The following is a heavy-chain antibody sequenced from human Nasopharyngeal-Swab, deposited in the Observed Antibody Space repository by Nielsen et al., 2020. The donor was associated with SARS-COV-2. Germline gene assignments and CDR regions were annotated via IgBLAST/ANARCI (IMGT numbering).Heavy chain of an antibody. CDR3: ARGRRVVRGVIITNYYYYYMDV. D-gene: IGHD3-10*01. V-gene: IGHV4-34*01. CDR2: INHSGNT. Sequence: WIRQPPGKGLEWIGEINHSGNTNYNPSLESRVTISVDTSKNQFSLKLSSVTAADTAVYYCARGRRVVRGVIITNYYYYYMDVWGKGTTVTVSS. J-gene: IGHJ6*03.